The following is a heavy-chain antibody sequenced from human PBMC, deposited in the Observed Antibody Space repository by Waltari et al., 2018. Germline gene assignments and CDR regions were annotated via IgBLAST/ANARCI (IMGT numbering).Heavy chain of an antibody. CDR1: GFSVSSHY. V-gene: IGHV3-53*02. D-gene: IGHD3-3*01. CDR3: VREDREYFFHMDV. J-gene: IGHJ6*03. Sequence: EVLLLETGGDVIQPGGSLRLSCAASGFSVSSHYMSWVRQAPGKGLEWFSVINAGGNVFYADSVEGRFTISRDNSRNTVYLEMNSLRVEDSAVYYCVREDREYFFHMDVWGSGTTVTVSS. CDR2: INAGGNV.